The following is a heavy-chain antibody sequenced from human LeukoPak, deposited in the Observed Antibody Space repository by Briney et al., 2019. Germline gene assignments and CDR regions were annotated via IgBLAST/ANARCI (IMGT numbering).Heavy chain of an antibody. J-gene: IGHJ4*02. D-gene: IGHD2-15*01. Sequence: PGGSLRLSCAASGFTFSSYGMHWVRQAPGKGLEWVAVISYDGSNKYYADSVKGRFTISRDNSKNTLYLQMNSLRAEDTAVYYCAKDPSTTLNDYWGQGTLVTVSS. V-gene: IGHV3-30*18. CDR3: AKDPSTTLNDY. CDR1: GFTFSSYG. CDR2: ISYDGSNK.